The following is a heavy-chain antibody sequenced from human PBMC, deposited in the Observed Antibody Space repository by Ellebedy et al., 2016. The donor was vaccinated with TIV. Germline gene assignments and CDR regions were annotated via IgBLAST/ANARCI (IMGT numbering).Heavy chain of an antibody. D-gene: IGHD4-17*01. CDR2: IYYSGRT. Sequence: SETLSLTCRVSGASIASGGYYWNWIRHHPGKGLEWIGYIYYSGRTEYNPSLKSRVSMSVDPSKTQFSLRLTSATAADTAVYFCARDANDYGIDAFDIWGHGTMVTVSA. CDR3: ARDANDYGIDAFDI. V-gene: IGHV4-31*03. CDR1: GASIASGGYY. J-gene: IGHJ3*02.